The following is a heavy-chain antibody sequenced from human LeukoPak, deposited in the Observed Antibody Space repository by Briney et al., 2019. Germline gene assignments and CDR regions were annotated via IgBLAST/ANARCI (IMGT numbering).Heavy chain of an antibody. CDR2: IYHSGST. D-gene: IGHD3-16*01. CDR1: GGSISSSNW. V-gene: IGHV4-4*02. J-gene: IGHJ4*02. CDR3: ARDLGLSFRGAEGSYFDY. Sequence: PSETLSLTCAVSGGSISSSNWWSWVRQPPGKGLEWIGEIYHSGSTNYNPSLKSRVTISVDTSKNQFSLKLSSVTAADTAVYYCARDLGLSFRGAEGSYFDYWGQGTLVTVSS.